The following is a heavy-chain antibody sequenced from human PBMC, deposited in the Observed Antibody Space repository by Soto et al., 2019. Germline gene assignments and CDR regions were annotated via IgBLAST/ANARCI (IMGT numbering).Heavy chain of an antibody. CDR1: GGSISSGGYY. J-gene: IGHJ4*02. V-gene: IGHV4-31*03. D-gene: IGHD2-15*01. Sequence: SETLSLTCTVSGGSISSGGYYWSWIRQHPGKGLEWIGYIYYSGSTHYNPSLKSRVTISVDTSKNQFSLKLSSVTAADTAVYYCARRPRVVVVADTTREVAGDFDYWGQGTLVTVSS. CDR2: IYYSGST. CDR3: ARRPRVVVVADTTREVAGDFDY.